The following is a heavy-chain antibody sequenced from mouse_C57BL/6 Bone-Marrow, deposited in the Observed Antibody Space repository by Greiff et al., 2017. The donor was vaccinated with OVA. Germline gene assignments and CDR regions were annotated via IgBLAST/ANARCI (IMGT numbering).Heavy chain of an antibody. D-gene: IGHD4-1*01. CDR2: IYPGDGDT. J-gene: IGHJ1*03. CDR1: GYSFSSSW. V-gene: IGHV1-82*01. Sequence: VQLQQSGPELVKPGASVKISCKASGYSFSSSWMNWVKQRPGKGLEWLGRIYPGDGDTNYNGKFKGKATLTADNSSSPAYMQLGSLTSEDSAVDFCADLGRDWYYEVWGTGTTVTVST. CDR3: ADLGRDWYYEV.